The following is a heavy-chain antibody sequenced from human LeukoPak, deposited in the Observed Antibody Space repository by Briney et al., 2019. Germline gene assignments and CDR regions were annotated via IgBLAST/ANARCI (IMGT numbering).Heavy chain of an antibody. V-gene: IGHV1-2*02. J-gene: IGHJ6*02. CDR2: INPNSGGT. D-gene: IGHD3-3*01. CDR1: GYTFTGYY. CDR3: ARGPVNTIFGVVYHYGMDV. Sequence: ASVKVSCKASGYTFTGYYMLWARQAPGQGLEWMGWINPNSGGTNYAQKFQGRVTMTRDTSISTAYMELSRLRSDDTAVYYCARGPVNTIFGVVYHYGMDVWGQGTTVTVSS.